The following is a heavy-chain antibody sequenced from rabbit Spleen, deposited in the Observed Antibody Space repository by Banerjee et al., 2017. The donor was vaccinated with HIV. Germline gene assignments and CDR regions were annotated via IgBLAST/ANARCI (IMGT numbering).Heavy chain of an antibody. Sequence: QSLEESGGGLVKPGGTLTLTCTVSGFSFNSGYDMCWVRQAPGKGLEWIVCIDTGSSGFTYFANWAKGRFTISKTSSTSVTLQMTSLTAADTATYFCAGDLASVVGWNFGLWGQGTLVTVS. V-gene: IGHV1S40*01. CDR2: IDTGSSGFT. J-gene: IGHJ3*01. D-gene: IGHD3-1*01. CDR1: GFSFNSGYD. CDR3: AGDLASVVGWNFGL.